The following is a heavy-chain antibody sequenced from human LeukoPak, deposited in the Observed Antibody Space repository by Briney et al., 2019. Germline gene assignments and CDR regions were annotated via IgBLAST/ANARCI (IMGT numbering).Heavy chain of an antibody. J-gene: IGHJ5*02. CDR2: IYPGDSNT. V-gene: IGHV5-51*01. Sequence: GASLKISCKGSGYSFTTYWIGWVRQMPGKGLEWMGSIYPGDSNTRYSPSFQGQVTISVDKSIDTAYLQWSSLKASDTAMYYCARVCCTSTSSFDPWGQGTLVTVSS. CDR3: ARVCCTSTSSFDP. D-gene: IGHD2-2*01. CDR1: GYSFTTYW.